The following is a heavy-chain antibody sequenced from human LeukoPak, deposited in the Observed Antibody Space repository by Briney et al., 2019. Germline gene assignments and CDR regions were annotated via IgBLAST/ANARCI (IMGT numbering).Heavy chain of an antibody. CDR3: ARSPRVYDCGGHLYDAFDM. CDR1: GITFSSYW. D-gene: IGHD2-21*01. V-gene: IGHV3-74*01. J-gene: IGHJ3*02. Sequence: GGSLRLSCAASGITFSSYWMHWVRQVPGKGLVWLSCIKSDGTNTGYADSVKGRFTVSRDNAKNTLYLEMNGLRGEDTAVDDCARSPRVYDCGGHLYDAFDMWGQGTMVTVSS. CDR2: IKSDGTNT.